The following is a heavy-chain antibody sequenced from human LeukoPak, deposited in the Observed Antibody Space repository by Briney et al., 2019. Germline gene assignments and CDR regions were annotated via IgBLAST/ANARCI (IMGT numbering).Heavy chain of an antibody. V-gene: IGHV6-1*01. J-gene: IGHJ4*02. D-gene: IGHD3-22*01. CDR1: GDSVSSNSAA. CDR2: TYYRSKWYN. Sequence: SQTLSLTCAISGDSVSSNSAAWNWIRQSPSRGLEWLGGTYYRSKWYNDYAVSVKSRITINPDTSKNQFSLQLNSVTPEDTAVYYCARVGYDSSGGHFDYWGQGTLVTVSS. CDR3: ARVGYDSSGGHFDY.